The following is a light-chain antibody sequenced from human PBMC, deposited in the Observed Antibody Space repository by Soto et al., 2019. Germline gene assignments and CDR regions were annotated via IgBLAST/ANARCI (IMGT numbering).Light chain of an antibody. CDR3: QQSFVTPYT. CDR1: QSVTNY. V-gene: IGKV1-39*01. CDR2: SSS. Sequence: DIQMTQSPSSLSASVGDRVTITCRASQSVTNYLNWYQQKPGKAPKLLIYSSSSLQSGVPSRFSGSGSGTDFTLTIASLQPEDFATYFCQQSFVTPYTFGQGTKLEIK. J-gene: IGKJ2*01.